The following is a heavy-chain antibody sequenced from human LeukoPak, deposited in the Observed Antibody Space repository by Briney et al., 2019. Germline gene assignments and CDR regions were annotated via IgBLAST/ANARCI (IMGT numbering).Heavy chain of an antibody. J-gene: IGHJ4*02. CDR1: GDSISSSSYF. CDR3: ARGHLYDSSGYYLGY. D-gene: IGHD3-22*01. Sequence: PSETLSLTCNVSGDSISSSSYFWGWIRQPPGKGLEWIGSIYFSGRTYYNMSLRSRVIISIDTSKNQFSLKVNSVTAADTAVYYCARGHLYDSSGYYLGYWGQGTLVTVSS. CDR2: IYFSGRT. V-gene: IGHV4-39*07.